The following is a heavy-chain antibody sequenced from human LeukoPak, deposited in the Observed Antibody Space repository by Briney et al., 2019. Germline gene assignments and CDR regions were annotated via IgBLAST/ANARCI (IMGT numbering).Heavy chain of an antibody. Sequence: ASVKVSCKASGYTFTSYAMNWVRQAPGQGLEWMGWINTNTRNPTYAQGFTGRFVFSLDTSVSTAYLQISSLKAEDTAVYYCARAGCTNGVCYYYYYYGMDVWGQGTTVTVSS. J-gene: IGHJ6*02. CDR1: GYTFTSYA. CDR2: INTNTRNP. CDR3: ARAGCTNGVCYYYYYYGMDV. D-gene: IGHD2-8*01. V-gene: IGHV7-4-1*02.